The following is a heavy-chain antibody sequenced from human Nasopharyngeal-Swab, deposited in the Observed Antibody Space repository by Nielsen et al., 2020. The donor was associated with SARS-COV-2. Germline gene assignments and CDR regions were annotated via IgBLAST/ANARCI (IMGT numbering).Heavy chain of an antibody. CDR1: GFSVSSNY. Sequence: ESLEISCAVSGFSVSSNYMTWVRQAPGKGLDWVSIIYSGDTTYYADSVKGRFTISRDTSKNTLYLQMNNLRVDDTAIYYCARLGSIVGGTPLDYWGQGTLVTVSS. CDR3: ARLGSIVGGTPLDY. D-gene: IGHD1-26*01. J-gene: IGHJ4*02. V-gene: IGHV3-53*01. CDR2: IYSGDTT.